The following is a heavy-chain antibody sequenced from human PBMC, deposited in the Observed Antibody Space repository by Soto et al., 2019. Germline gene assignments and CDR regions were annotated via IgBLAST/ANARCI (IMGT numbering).Heavy chain of an antibody. Sequence: KGLEWVSYISSSGSTIYYADSVKGRFTISRDNAKNSLYLQMNSLRAEDTAVYFFFQAEDGIRDFRSVSAFLLNRSSDL. J-gene: IGHJ2*01. CDR3: FQAEDGIRDFRSVSAFLLNRSSDL. CDR2: ISSSGSTI. V-gene: IGHV3-11*01. D-gene: IGHD3-9*01.